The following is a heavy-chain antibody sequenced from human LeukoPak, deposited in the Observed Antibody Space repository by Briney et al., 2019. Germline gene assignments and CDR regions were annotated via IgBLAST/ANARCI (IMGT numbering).Heavy chain of an antibody. D-gene: IGHD3-10*01. J-gene: IGHJ5*02. V-gene: IGHV4-39*01. CDR3: ARYASGGYHWFDP. Sequence: SETLSLTCTVSGGSISSTSYHWAWIRQPPGKGLEWIATVYYTGSAYYNPSLKSRVTISVDTSKSQFSLKLSSVTTAETALYYCARYASGGYHWFDPWGQGTLVTVSS. CDR2: VYYTGSA. CDR1: GGSISSTSYH.